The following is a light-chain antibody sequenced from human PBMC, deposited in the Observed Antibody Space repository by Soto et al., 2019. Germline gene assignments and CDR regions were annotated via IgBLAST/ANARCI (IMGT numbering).Light chain of an antibody. V-gene: IGKV3-20*01. CDR1: QTVRTNY. J-gene: IGKJ4*01. Sequence: DIVLTQSPGTLSLSPGERATLSCRASQTVRTNYLAWFQHKPGQAPSLLIDGASSRATGIPDRFSGSGSGTDFTLTINRLEPEDFAVYFGQQYSDSPLTFGGGTKVESK. CDR3: QQYSDSPLT. CDR2: GAS.